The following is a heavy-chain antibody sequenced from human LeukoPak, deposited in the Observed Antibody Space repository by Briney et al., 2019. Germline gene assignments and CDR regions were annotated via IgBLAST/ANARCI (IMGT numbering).Heavy chain of an antibody. D-gene: IGHD3-3*01. CDR1: GFTFSSYA. V-gene: IGHV4-34*01. CDR2: INHSGST. CDR3: ATGGFLVLFDY. J-gene: IGHJ4*02. Sequence: GSLRLSCAASGFTFSSYAMSWVRQPPGKGLEWIGEINHSGSTNYNPSLKSRVTISVDTSKNQFSLKLSSVTAADTAVYYCATGGFLVLFDYWGQGTLVTVSS.